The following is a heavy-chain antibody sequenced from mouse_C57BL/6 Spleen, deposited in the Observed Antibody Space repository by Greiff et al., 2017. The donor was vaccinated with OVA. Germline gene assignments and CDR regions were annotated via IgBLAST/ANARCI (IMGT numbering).Heavy chain of an antibody. CDR1: GYAFSSSW. Sequence: VQGVESGPELVKPGASVKLSCKASGYAFSSSWMNWVKQRPGKGLEWIGRIYPGDGDTNYNGKFKGKATLTADKSSSTAYMQLSSLTSADSAVYFCARRDGGNYHCAVGYWGQGTSVTVSS. V-gene: IGHV1-82*01. CDR2: IYPGDGDT. J-gene: IGHJ4*01. D-gene: IGHD2-1*01. CDR3: ARRDGGNYHCAVGY.